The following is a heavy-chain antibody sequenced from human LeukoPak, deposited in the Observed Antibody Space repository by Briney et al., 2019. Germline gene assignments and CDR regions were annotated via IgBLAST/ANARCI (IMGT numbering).Heavy chain of an antibody. CDR1: GFTFSNYG. Sequence: GRSLRLSCAAAGFTFSNYGIHWVRQAPGKGLEWVAVISNDGSNKDYADSVKGRFIISRDNSKNTLYLQMNSLRVEDTAVYHCGRGMGVWGQGTTVTVSS. CDR2: ISNDGSNK. J-gene: IGHJ6*02. V-gene: IGHV3-30*03. CDR3: GRGMGV.